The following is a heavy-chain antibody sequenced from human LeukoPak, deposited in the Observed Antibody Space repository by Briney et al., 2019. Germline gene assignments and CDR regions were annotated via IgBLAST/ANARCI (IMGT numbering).Heavy chain of an antibody. D-gene: IGHD6-13*01. V-gene: IGHV4-61*02. CDR2: IYTSGST. Sequence: PSQTLSLTCTVSGGSISSGSYYWSWIRQPAGNGLEWIGRIYTSGSTNYNPSLKSRVTISVDTSKNQFSLKLSSVTAADTAVYYCARGLYSSWYENYYMDVWGKGTTVTISS. CDR1: GGSISSGSYY. CDR3: ARGLYSSWYENYYMDV. J-gene: IGHJ6*03.